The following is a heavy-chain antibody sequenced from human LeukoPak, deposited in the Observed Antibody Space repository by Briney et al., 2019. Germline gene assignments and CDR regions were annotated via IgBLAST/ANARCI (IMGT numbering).Heavy chain of an antibody. CDR3: ARDAGHHYDFWSGYFSSDAGRPFDI. CDR1: GFTFSSYG. V-gene: IGHV3-33*01. Sequence: PGRSLRLSCAASGFTFSSYGMHWVRQAPGKGREGGAVIWYEGSNKYYADSVKGRFTISRDNSKNTLYLQMNSLRAEDTAVYYCARDAGHHYDFWSGYFSSDAGRPFDIWGQGTMVTVSS. D-gene: IGHD3-3*01. CDR2: IWYEGSNK. J-gene: IGHJ3*02.